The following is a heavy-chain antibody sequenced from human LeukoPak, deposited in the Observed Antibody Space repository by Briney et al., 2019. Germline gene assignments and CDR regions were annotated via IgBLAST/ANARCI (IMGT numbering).Heavy chain of an antibody. CDR2: INEDGSKK. V-gene: IGHV3-7*01. CDR1: GFPSSTFW. D-gene: IGHD3-16*01. Sequence: GGSLRLSCAASGFPSSTFWTTWGCQTPGKGPEWVANINEDGSKKYYVDSVEGRFTISRDKGKNSLYLEMNSLRAADTALYFCVQGGHFDFWGQGAPVTVSS. J-gene: IGHJ4*02. CDR3: VQGGHFDF.